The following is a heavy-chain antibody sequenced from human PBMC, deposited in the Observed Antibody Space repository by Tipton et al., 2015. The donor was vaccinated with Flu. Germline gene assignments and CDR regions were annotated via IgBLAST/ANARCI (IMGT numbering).Heavy chain of an antibody. V-gene: IGHV4-34*01. CDR2: INHSGTT. D-gene: IGHD2-15*01. CDR1: GGSFSAYY. Sequence: LRLSCAVYGGSFSAYYWSWIRQPPGKGLEWVGEINHSGTTNYNPSLTSRVTISADTSKKQFSLRLTSVTAADTAVYYCARACGSGGNRWFDPWGQGALVTVSS. CDR3: ARACGSGGNRWFDP. J-gene: IGHJ5*02.